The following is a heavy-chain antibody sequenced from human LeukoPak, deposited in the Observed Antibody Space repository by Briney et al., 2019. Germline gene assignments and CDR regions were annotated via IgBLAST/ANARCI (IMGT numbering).Heavy chain of an antibody. CDR1: GGSISSYY. J-gene: IGHJ3*01. CDR2: VYYKGDT. Sequence: SETLSLTCTVSGGSISSYYWNWIRQPPGKGPEWIGYVYYKGDTSYSPSLDSRVSISVDTSKKQFSLKLNSVTAADTAMYYCARHVTVTYDAFDLWGQGTMVTVSS. V-gene: IGHV4-59*08. CDR3: ARHVTVTYDAFDL. D-gene: IGHD4-11*01.